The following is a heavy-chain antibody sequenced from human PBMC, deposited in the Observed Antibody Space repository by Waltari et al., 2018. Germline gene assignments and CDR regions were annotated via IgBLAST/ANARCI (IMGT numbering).Heavy chain of an antibody. Sequence: QVQLVQSGAEVKKPGASVKVSCQASGYTFTSHDIHCVRPAPGQGLEWMGWINSNTGYTGYAQKFQGRVTITRNTSITTAYMELSSLRSEDTAVYYCARAHEGATTRYYFDYWGQGTLVAVSS. V-gene: IGHV1-8*01. J-gene: IGHJ4*02. CDR3: ARAHEGATTRYYFDY. D-gene: IGHD1-26*01. CDR2: INSNTGYT. CDR1: GYTFTSHD.